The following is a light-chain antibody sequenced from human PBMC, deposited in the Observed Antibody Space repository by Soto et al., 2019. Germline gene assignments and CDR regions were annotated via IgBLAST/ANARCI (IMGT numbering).Light chain of an antibody. CDR3: ASSSSTVVV. V-gene: IGLV2-14*01. Sequence: QSVLTQPASVSGSLGQSITIPCTGTSSDIGVYNYVSWYQHHPGKAPKLMLYEVSVRPSGVSNRFSGSKSGNTASLTISGLQAEDEADYYCASSSSTVVVFGGGTKVTVL. J-gene: IGLJ2*01. CDR1: SSDIGVYNY. CDR2: EVS.